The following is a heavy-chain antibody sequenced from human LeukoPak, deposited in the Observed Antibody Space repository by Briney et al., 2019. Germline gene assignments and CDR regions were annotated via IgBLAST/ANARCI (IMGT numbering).Heavy chain of an antibody. D-gene: IGHD4-23*01. CDR2: IYTSGST. Sequence: PSETLSLTCTVSGGSISSYYWSWIRQPAGKGLEWIGRIYTSGSTNYNPSLKSRVTMSVDTSKNQFSLKLSSVTAADTAVYYCARDPVYGGNSPQVRYYYYGMDVWGQGTTVTVSS. V-gene: IGHV4-4*07. CDR1: GGSISSYY. J-gene: IGHJ6*02. CDR3: ARDPVYGGNSPQVRYYYYGMDV.